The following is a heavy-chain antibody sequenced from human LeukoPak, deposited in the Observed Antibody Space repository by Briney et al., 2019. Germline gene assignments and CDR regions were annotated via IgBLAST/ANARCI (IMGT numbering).Heavy chain of an antibody. J-gene: IGHJ5*02. V-gene: IGHV3-33*06. D-gene: IGHD6-19*01. CDR1: GFIFSSYG. Sequence: PGGSLRLSCAASGFIFSSYGMHWVRQAPGKGLEWVAVIWYDGSNKYYADSVKGRFTISRDSAKNTLFLQMHSLRAEDTAVYNCAKEGGLVRQWRGAYNWFDPWGQGTLVTVPS. CDR3: AKEGGLVRQWRGAYNWFDP. CDR2: IWYDGSNK.